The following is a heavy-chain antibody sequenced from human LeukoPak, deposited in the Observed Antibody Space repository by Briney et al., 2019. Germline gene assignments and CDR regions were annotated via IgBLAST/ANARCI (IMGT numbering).Heavy chain of an antibody. D-gene: IGHD2-2*01. V-gene: IGHV4-31*03. Sequence: SETLSLTCTVSGGSISSGGYYWSWIRQHPGKGLEWIGYIYYSGSTYYNPSLKSRVTISVDTSKNQFSLKLSSVTAADTAVYYCARLTSSDSWFDPWGQGTLVTVSS. CDR1: GGSISSGGYY. CDR3: ARLTSSDSWFDP. J-gene: IGHJ5*02. CDR2: IYYSGST.